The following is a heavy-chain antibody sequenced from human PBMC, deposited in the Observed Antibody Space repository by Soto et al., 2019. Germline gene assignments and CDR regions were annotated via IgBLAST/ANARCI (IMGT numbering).Heavy chain of an antibody. J-gene: IGHJ4*02. V-gene: IGHV3-33*01. CDR2: IWYDGSNK. CDR1: GFTFSSYG. CDR3: ARVDYYDSSGYYY. D-gene: IGHD3-22*01. Sequence: QVQVVESGGGVVQPGRSLRLSCAASGFTFSSYGMHWVRQAPGKGLEWVAVIWYDGSNKYYADSVKGRFTISRDNSKNTLYLQMNSLRAEDTAVYYCARVDYYDSSGYYYWGQGTLVTVSS.